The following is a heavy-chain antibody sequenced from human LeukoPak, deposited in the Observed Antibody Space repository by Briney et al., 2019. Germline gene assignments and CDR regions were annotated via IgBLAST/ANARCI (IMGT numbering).Heavy chain of an antibody. CDR3: ARGPYGGRHDY. CDR2: IIPIFGTA. J-gene: IGHJ4*02. Sequence: ASVKVSCKASGGTFSSYAISWVRQAPGQGLEWMGGIIPIFGTANYAQKFQGRVTMTRNTSISTAYMELSSLRSEDTAVYYCARGPYGGRHDYWGQGTLVNVSS. D-gene: IGHD4/OR15-4a*01. CDR1: GGTFSSYA. V-gene: IGHV1-69*05.